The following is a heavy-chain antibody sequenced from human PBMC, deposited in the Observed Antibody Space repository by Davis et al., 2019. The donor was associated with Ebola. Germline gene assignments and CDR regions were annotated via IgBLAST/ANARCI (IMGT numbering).Heavy chain of an antibody. J-gene: IGHJ5*02. D-gene: IGHD3-3*01. Sequence: AASVKVSCKASGYTITSYYMHWVRQAPGQGLEWMGIINPSGGSTSYVQKFQGRVTMTRDTSTSTVYMELSSLSSEDTAVYYCATSYSLRFLGFDPWGQGTLVTVSS. CDR1: GYTITSYY. V-gene: IGHV1-46*01. CDR3: ATSYSLRFLGFDP. CDR2: INPSGGST.